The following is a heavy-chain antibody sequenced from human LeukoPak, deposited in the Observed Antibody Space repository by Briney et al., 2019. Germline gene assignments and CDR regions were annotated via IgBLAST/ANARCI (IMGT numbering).Heavy chain of an antibody. J-gene: IGHJ4*02. D-gene: IGHD3-22*01. V-gene: IGHV4-34*01. CDR2: INYSGST. Sequence: SETLSLTCAVYGGSFSGYYWSWIRQPPGKGLEWIGEINYSGSTNYNPSLKSRVTISVDTSKNQFSLKLSSVTAADTAVYYCARGYYYDSSGYWVYWGQGTLVTVSS. CDR3: ARGYYYDSSGYWVY. CDR1: GGSFSGYY.